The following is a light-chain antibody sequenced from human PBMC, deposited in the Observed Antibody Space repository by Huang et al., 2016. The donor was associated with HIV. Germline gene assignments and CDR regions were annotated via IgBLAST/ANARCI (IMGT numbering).Light chain of an antibody. V-gene: IGKV1-39*01. CDR1: QSISNY. Sequence: DIQMTQSPSSLSASVGDRVTITCRASQSISNYLNWYQHKPGQAPRLLIHSVFSLQSGVPSRFSVGGSGTDFTLTISSLQPEDFATYYCQQSYSSLLSFGGGTKVEIK. CDR3: QQSYSSLLS. CDR2: SVF. J-gene: IGKJ4*01.